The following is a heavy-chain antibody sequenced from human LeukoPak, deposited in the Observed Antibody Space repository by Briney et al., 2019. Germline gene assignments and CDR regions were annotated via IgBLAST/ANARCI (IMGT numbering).Heavy chain of an antibody. J-gene: IGHJ4*02. Sequence: GGSLRLSCAASGFTFDDYAMHWVRQAPGKGLEWVSSISWNTGNIGYADSVKGRFTISRDNAKNSLDLQMNSLRAEDTALYYCAKGKNIAVAGLFDYWCQGTLVTVSS. CDR3: AKGKNIAVAGLFDY. CDR1: GFTFDDYA. V-gene: IGHV3-9*01. D-gene: IGHD6-19*01. CDR2: ISWNTGNI.